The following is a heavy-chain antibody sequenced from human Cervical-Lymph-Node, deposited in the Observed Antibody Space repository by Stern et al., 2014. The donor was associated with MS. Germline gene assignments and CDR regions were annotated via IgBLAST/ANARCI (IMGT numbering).Heavy chain of an antibody. CDR2: FGPDDAET. Sequence: QVQLVQSGAEVKKPGASVKVSCTVSGYTLTDLSMHWVRQPPGKGLAWVGSFGPDDAETNYAQQFQGSLTMTEATSADAAYMELSSLRSEDTAVYYCIRYGDYVDAFDMWGQGTMVTVSS. D-gene: IGHD4-17*01. V-gene: IGHV1-24*01. J-gene: IGHJ3*02. CDR1: GYTLTDLS. CDR3: IRYGDYVDAFDM.